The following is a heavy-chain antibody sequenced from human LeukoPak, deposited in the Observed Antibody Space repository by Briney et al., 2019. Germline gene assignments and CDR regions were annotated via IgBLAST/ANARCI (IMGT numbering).Heavy chain of an antibody. CDR1: GGSFSGYY. D-gene: IGHD3-16*02. Sequence: SETLSLTCAVYGGSFSGYYWSWIRQPPGKGLEWIGEINHSGSTNYNPSLKSRVTISVDTSKNQFSLKLSSVTAADTAVYYCATGGAPYDYVWGSYRYLRFDYWGQGTLVTVSS. J-gene: IGHJ4*02. V-gene: IGHV4-34*01. CDR3: ATGGAPYDYVWGSYRYLRFDY. CDR2: INHSGST.